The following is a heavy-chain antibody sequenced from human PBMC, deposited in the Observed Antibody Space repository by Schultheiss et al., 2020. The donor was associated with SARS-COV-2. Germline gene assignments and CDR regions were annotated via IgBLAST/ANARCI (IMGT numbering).Heavy chain of an antibody. CDR1: GGSISSSSYY. CDR3: ARASTLAYSSSFWFDP. Sequence: SQTLSLTCTVSGGSISSSSYYWGWIRQPPGKGLEWIGSIYHSGSTNYNPSLKSRVTISVDTSKNQFSLKLSSVTAADTAVYYCARASTLAYSSSFWFDPWGQGTLVTVSS. V-gene: IGHV4-39*07. J-gene: IGHJ5*02. D-gene: IGHD6-13*01. CDR2: IYHSGST.